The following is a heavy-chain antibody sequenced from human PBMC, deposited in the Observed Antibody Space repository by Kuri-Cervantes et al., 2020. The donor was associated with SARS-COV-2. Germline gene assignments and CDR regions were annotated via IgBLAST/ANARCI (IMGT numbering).Heavy chain of an antibody. Sequence: ASVKVSCKASGYTFTSYGISWVRQAPGQGLEWMGGFDPEDGETIYAQKFQGRVTMTEDTSTDTAYMELSSLRSEDTAVYYCATVPAVLMVSYFDYWGQGTLVTVSS. CDR1: GYTFTSYG. CDR2: FDPEDGET. V-gene: IGHV1-24*01. D-gene: IGHD2-8*01. CDR3: ATVPAVLMVSYFDY. J-gene: IGHJ4*02.